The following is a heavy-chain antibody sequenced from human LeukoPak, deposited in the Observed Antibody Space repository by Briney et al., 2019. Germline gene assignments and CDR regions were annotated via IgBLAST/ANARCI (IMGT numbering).Heavy chain of an antibody. J-gene: IGHJ3*01. D-gene: IGHD6-19*01. CDR3: ARALAGNLNDAFDL. CDR1: VNSFTSRW. V-gene: IGHV5-51*01. Sequence: HGESLQISCQGSVNSFTSRWIGWVRQMPGKGLEWMGIIYPGDSDTRYSSSFQGQVTMSVDTSISVAYLQWSSLKASDTGIYYCARALAGNLNDAFDLWGQGTMVTVAS. CDR2: IYPGDSDT.